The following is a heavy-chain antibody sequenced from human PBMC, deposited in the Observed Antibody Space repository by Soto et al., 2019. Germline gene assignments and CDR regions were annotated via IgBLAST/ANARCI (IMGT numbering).Heavy chain of an antibody. J-gene: IGHJ3*02. CDR3: ARVPYGSGGSCYTGGHAFDI. D-gene: IGHD2-15*01. V-gene: IGHV1-69*10. CDR1: GGTFSSYA. Sequence: ASVKVSCKASGGTFSSYAISWVRQAPGQGLEWMGGIIPILGIANYAQKFQGRVTITADKSTSTAYMELSSLRSEDTAVYYCARVPYGSGGSCYTGGHAFDIWGQGTMVTVS. CDR2: IIPILGIA.